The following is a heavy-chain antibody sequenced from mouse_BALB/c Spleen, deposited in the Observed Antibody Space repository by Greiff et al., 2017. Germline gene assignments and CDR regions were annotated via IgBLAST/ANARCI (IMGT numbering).Heavy chain of an antibody. J-gene: IGHJ2*01. Sequence: EVHLVESGPGLVKPSQSLSLTCSVTGYSITSGYYWNWIRQFPGNKLEWMGYISYDGSNNYNPSLKNRISITRDTSKNQLFLKLNSVTTEDTATYYCARDGDRYGFDYWGQGTTLTVSS. CDR2: ISYDGSN. CDR3: ARDGDRYGFDY. D-gene: IGHD2-14*01. V-gene: IGHV3-6*02. CDR1: GYSITSGYY.